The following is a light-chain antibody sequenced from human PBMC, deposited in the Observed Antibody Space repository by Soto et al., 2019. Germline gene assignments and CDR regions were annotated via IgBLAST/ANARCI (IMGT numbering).Light chain of an antibody. V-gene: IGKV3-11*01. CDR3: QQRYDWPPLT. Sequence: EIVLTQSPATLSLSPGERATLSCRASQSVSSYLAWYRQKPGQAPRLLIYDASNRATGIPARFSGSGSGTDFTLTISSLEPEDSAVYYCQQRYDWPPLTFGGGTKVEIK. J-gene: IGKJ4*01. CDR1: QSVSSY. CDR2: DAS.